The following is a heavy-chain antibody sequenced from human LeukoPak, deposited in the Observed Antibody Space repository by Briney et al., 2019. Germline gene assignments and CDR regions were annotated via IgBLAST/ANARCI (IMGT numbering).Heavy chain of an antibody. CDR2: ISSTSNYT. CDR3: ARVGEYYYHSSGFAAYLDF. V-gene: IGHV3-21*04. J-gene: IGHJ4*02. D-gene: IGHD3-22*01. Sequence: GGSLRLSCTVSGFTFSSYSMTWVRQAPGKGLEWVSSISSTSNYTYYADSVKGRFSISRDNAKNTLYLQMNSLRAEDTAVYYCARVGEYYYHSSGFAAYLDFWGQETLVTVSS. CDR1: GFTFSSYS.